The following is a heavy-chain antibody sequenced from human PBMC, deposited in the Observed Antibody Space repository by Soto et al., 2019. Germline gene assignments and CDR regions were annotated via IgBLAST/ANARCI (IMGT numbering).Heavy chain of an antibody. J-gene: IGHJ4*02. CDR3: AMGGRQWLVTSDFNY. Sequence: VQLVESGGGVVQPGRSLRLSCAASGFTFSDYAMHWVRQAPGKGLEWVAVVSHDGRNTHYADSVTGRFTISLDSSRNTVSLELTRLRAEDTGVKYCAMGGRQWLVTSDFNYWCQGALVTVSS. D-gene: IGHD6-19*01. V-gene: IGHV3-30*03. CDR2: VSHDGRNT. CDR1: GFTFSDYA.